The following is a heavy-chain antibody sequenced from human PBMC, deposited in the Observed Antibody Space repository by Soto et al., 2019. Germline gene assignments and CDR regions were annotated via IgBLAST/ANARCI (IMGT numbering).Heavy chain of an antibody. CDR1: GGSFSGYY. V-gene: IGHV4-34*01. J-gene: IGHJ4*02. D-gene: IGHD6-13*01. Sequence: QVQLQQWGAGLLKPSKTLSLTCAVYGGSFSGYYWSWIRQPPGKGLEWIGEINHSGSTNYNPSLKSRVTISVDTSKNQFSLKLSSVTAADTAVYYCAREKPYSSSWYHDYWGQGTLVTVSS. CDR3: AREKPYSSSWYHDY. CDR2: INHSGST.